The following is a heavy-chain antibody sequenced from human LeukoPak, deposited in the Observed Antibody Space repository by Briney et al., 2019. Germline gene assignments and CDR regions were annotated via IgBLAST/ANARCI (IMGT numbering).Heavy chain of an antibody. CDR1: GRSVSSGSYY. V-gene: IGHV4-61*01. CDR3: ARAIRMVRGVIPFYYGMDV. D-gene: IGHD3-10*01. Sequence: AETLSLTCTVSGRSVSSGSYYWTWIRQPPAKGLGGFGYLYYSGGTNYNPSLKSRVIISVDASKNQFYPRLSSVTAADTAVYYCARAIRMVRGVIPFYYGMDVWGKGTTVTVSS. J-gene: IGHJ6*04. CDR2: LYYSGGT.